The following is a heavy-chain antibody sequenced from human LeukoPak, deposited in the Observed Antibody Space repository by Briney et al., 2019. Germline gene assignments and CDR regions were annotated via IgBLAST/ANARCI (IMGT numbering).Heavy chain of an antibody. CDR2: ISYDGSNK. Sequence: GGSLRLSCAASGFTFSSYGMHWVRQAPGKGLEWVAVISYDGSNKYYADSVKGRFTISRDNSKNTLYLQMNSLSAEDTAVYYCAKDRGSPITYYYYGMDVWGQGTTVTVSS. V-gene: IGHV3-30*18. CDR1: GFTFSSYG. CDR3: AKDRGSPITYYYYGMDV. D-gene: IGHD5-12*01. J-gene: IGHJ6*02.